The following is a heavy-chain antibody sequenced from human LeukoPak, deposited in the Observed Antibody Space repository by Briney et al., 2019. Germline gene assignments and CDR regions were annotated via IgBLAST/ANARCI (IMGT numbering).Heavy chain of an antibody. CDR3: AKRELTYYYDRSVSDY. Sequence: GGSLRLPCGASGFTFSSYSMNWVRQATGKGLEWGSYISSSSSTIYYADSVKGRFTIHRDNAKNSLYLQMNSLRAEDTAVSHCAKRELTYYYDRSVSDYWGQGTLVTVSS. V-gene: IGHV3-48*01. D-gene: IGHD3-22*01. J-gene: IGHJ4*02. CDR1: GFTFSSYS. CDR2: ISSSSSTI.